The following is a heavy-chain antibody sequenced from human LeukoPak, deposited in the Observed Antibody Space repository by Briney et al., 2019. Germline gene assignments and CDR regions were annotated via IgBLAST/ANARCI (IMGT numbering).Heavy chain of an antibody. CDR1: GGTFSSYA. V-gene: IGHV1-18*01. CDR3: ARDRDYYGSGSSLADY. Sequence: GASVKVSCKASGGTFSSYAISWVRQAPGQGLEWMGWISAYNGNTNYAQKLQGRVTMTTDTSTSTAYMELRSLRSDDTAVYYCARDRDYYGSGSSLADYWGQGTLVTVSS. J-gene: IGHJ4*02. D-gene: IGHD3-10*01. CDR2: ISAYNGNT.